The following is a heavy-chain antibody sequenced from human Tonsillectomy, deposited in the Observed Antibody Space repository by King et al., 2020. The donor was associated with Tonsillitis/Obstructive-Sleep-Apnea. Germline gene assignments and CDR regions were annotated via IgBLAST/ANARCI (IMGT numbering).Heavy chain of an antibody. J-gene: IGHJ5*02. CDR2: ISGSGDST. CDR1: GFTFSSYA. CDR3: AKESWRFPFCTSTTCYTNWFDP. V-gene: IGHV3-23*04. D-gene: IGHD2-2*01. Sequence: VQLVESGGGLVQPGGSLRLSCAASGFTFSSYAMSWVRQAPGKGLEWVSTISGSGDSTYSADSVKGRFTIYRDNSKNTLYLQMNSLRAEDTAVYYCAKESWRFPFCTSTTCYTNWFDPWGQGTLVTVSS.